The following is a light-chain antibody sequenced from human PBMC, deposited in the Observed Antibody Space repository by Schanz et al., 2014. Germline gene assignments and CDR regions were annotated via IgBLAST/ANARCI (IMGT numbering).Light chain of an antibody. CDR3: QQHGSSIT. Sequence: EIVLTQSPGTLSLSPGERATLSCRASQSVTRSQLAWYQQKPGQAPRLLIYDASTRATGIPDRFSGSGSATDFPLTISRLEHEDFAVYYCQQHGSSITFGPGTKVDIK. V-gene: IGKV3-20*01. CDR1: QSVTRSQ. J-gene: IGKJ3*01. CDR2: DAS.